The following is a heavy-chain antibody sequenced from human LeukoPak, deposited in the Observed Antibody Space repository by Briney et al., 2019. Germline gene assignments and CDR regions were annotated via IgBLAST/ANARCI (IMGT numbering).Heavy chain of an antibody. D-gene: IGHD3-22*01. CDR1: GGSFSGYY. J-gene: IGHJ4*02. V-gene: IGHV4-34*01. CDR2: INHSGST. Sequence: SETLSLTCAVYGGSFSGYYWSWIRQPPGKGLEWIGEINHSGSTNYNPSLKSRVTISVDTFKNQFSLKLSSVTAADTAVYYCARKPDYYDSSGYSEGGFDYWGQGTLVTVSS. CDR3: ARKPDYYDSSGYSEGGFDY.